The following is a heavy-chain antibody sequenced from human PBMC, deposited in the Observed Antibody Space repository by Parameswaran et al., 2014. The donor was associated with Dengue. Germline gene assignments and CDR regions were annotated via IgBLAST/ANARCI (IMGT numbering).Heavy chain of an antibody. Sequence: WIRQPPGKGLEWIGYIHYSGSTYYNPSLKSRVTISEDTPKNQFSLRLSSVTAADTAVYYCAREVDYGGNSYYFDYWGQGTLVTVSS. CDR2: IHYSGST. CDR3: AREVDYGGNSYYFDY. D-gene: IGHD4-23*01. J-gene: IGHJ4*02. V-gene: IGHV4-31*02.